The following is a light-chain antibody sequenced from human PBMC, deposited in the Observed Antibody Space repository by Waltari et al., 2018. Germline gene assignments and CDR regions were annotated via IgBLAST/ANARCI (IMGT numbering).Light chain of an antibody. V-gene: IGKV3-20*01. J-gene: IGKJ1*01. CDR3: QQHGSSPWT. CDR2: GTS. Sequence: EIVLTQSPGTLSLSPGERATLSCRASPSVSSSFFAWYQQRPRQAPRLLIHGTSTRATGIPDRFSGSGSGTDFTLTISRLEPEDLAVYYCQQHGSSPWTFGQGTKVEIK. CDR1: PSVSSSF.